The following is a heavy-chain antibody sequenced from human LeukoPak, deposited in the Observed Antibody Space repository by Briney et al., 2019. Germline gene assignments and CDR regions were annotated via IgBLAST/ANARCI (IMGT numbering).Heavy chain of an antibody. J-gene: IGHJ5*02. D-gene: IGHD6-13*01. CDR2: INSDGSST. CDR3: TRAYQQHLINWFDP. V-gene: IGHV3-74*03. Sequence: GGSLRLSCVASGFTFSNSWMHWVRQAPGKGLVWVARINSDGSSTTYADSVKGRFTISRDNAKNTLYLQMNSLRVNDTAEYYCTRAYQQHLINWFDPWGQGTLVTVSS. CDR1: GFTFSNSW.